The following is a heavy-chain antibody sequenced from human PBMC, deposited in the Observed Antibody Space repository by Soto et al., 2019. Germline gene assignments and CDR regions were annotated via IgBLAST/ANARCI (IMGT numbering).Heavy chain of an antibody. V-gene: IGHV3-21*01. CDR2: ISSNSAYI. CDR1: ILTFRRFT. J-gene: IGHJ5*02. D-gene: IGHD6-13*01. Sequence: GALGPSSAAPILTFRRFTINWVSQAPGKGLEWVSTISSNSAYIYYTDALRGRFTIPRDNAKNSLHLQMNSLGAEDTAVYYCTRDASRDSSARGWFDPWGPGTLVSVPS. CDR3: TRDASRDSSARGWFDP.